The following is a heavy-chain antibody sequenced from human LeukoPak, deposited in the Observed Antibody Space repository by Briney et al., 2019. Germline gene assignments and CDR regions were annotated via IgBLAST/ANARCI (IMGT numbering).Heavy chain of an antibody. CDR1: GFTFSSYW. Sequence: GGSLRLSCAASGFTFSSYWMHWVRQAPGKGLVWVSHINSDGSSTSYADSVKGRFTISRDNAKNTLYLQVNSLRAEDTAVYYCARAPTRYFDLWGRGTLVTVSS. CDR2: INSDGSST. CDR3: ARAPTRYFDL. J-gene: IGHJ2*01. V-gene: IGHV3-74*01.